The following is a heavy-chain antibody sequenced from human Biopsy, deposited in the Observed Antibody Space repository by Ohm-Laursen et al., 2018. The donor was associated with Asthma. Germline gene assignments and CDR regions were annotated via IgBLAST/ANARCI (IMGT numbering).Heavy chain of an antibody. CDR1: GGSTTSSSYY. J-gene: IGHJ4*02. CDR3: VRHQYSSSWSTFDY. D-gene: IGHD3-22*01. V-gene: IGHV4-39*01. Sequence: SDTLSLTCTVSGGSTTSSSYYWGWIRQPPGKGMEWIGSMYHSGSPYYHPSLKSRATISVDTSKNQLSLKMSSVTAADTAVYFCVRHQYSSSWSTFDYWGQGALVTVSS. CDR2: MYHSGSP.